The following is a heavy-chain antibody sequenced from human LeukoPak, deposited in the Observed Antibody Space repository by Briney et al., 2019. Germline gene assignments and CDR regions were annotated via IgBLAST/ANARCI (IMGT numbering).Heavy chain of an antibody. CDR3: ASDSSSWFSLDY. CDR2: ISISGGTT. V-gene: IGHV3-23*01. CDR1: GFAFSNHA. J-gene: IGHJ4*02. Sequence: GGSLRLSCTASGFAFSNHAMSWVRQAPGKGLEWVSSISISGGTTYYADSVKGRFTISRDNAKNSLYLQMNSLRAEDTAVYYCASDSSSWFSLDYWGQGTLVTVSS. D-gene: IGHD6-13*01.